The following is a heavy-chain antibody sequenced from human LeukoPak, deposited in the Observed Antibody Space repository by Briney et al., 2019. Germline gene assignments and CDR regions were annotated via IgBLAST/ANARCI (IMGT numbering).Heavy chain of an antibody. CDR2: ISSSGSTI. D-gene: IGHD3-10*01. CDR3: ARGPMLRGVIIRRSKSEYFDY. V-gene: IGHV3-48*03. J-gene: IGHJ4*02. CDR1: GFTFSSYE. Sequence: GGSLRLSCAVSGFTFSSYEMNWVRQAPGKGLEWVSYISSSGSTIYYTDSVKGRFTISRDNARNSLDLQMNSLRAEDTAVYYCARGPMLRGVIIRRSKSEYFDYWGQGTLVTVSS.